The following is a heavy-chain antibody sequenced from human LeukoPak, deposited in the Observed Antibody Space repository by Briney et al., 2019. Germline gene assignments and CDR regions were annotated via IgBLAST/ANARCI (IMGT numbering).Heavy chain of an antibody. D-gene: IGHD1-26*01. J-gene: IGHJ4*02. V-gene: IGHV4-59*01. CDR3: ARGASGSYSDY. Sequence: SETLSLTCTVSGGSISSYYWSWIRQPPGKGLEWIGYIYYSGSTNYNPSLKSRVTISVDTSKNQFSLKLSSVTAADTAVYYCARGASGSYSDYWGQGTLVTVSS. CDR2: IYYSGST. CDR1: GGSISSYY.